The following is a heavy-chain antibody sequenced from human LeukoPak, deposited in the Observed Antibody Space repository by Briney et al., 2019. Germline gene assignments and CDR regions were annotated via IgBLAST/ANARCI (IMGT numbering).Heavy chain of an antibody. V-gene: IGHV3-30-3*01. CDR1: GFTFSSYA. J-gene: IGHJ4*02. CDR3: ARGQSITMIVVVPYFDY. Sequence: GRSLRLSCAASGFTFSSYAMHWVRQAPGKGLEWVAVISYDGSNKYYADSVKGRFTISRDNSKNTLYLEMKSMRAEDTAMYYCARGQSITMIVVVPYFDYWGQGTLVTVSS. D-gene: IGHD3-22*01. CDR2: ISYDGSNK.